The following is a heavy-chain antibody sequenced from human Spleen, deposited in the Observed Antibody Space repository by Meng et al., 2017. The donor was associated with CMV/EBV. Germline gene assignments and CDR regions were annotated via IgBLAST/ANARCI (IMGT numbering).Heavy chain of an antibody. CDR1: GGTFSSYT. D-gene: IGHD1-26*01. Sequence: SVKVSCKASGGTFSSYTISWVRQAPGQGLEWMGRIFPILGIANYAQKFQGRVTITADKSTSTAYMELSSLRSEDTAVYYCARDEPGFGGSYYGYYYYGMDVWGQGTTVTVSS. V-gene: IGHV1-69*04. CDR2: IFPILGIA. CDR3: ARDEPGFGGSYYGYYYYGMDV. J-gene: IGHJ6*02.